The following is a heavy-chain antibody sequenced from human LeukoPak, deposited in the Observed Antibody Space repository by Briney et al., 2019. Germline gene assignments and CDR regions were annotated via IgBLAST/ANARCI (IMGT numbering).Heavy chain of an antibody. CDR1: GFTFSSYT. J-gene: IGHJ4*02. D-gene: IGHD5-24*01. V-gene: IGHV3-30*04. CDR3: ARDGGDGYNLDY. Sequence: GGSLRLSCAASGFTFSSYTMHWVRQAPGKGLEWVAFISYDGSNKYYADSVKGRFTISRDNSKNTLYLQMNSLRAEDTAVYYCARDGGDGYNLDYWGQGTLVTVSS. CDR2: ISYDGSNK.